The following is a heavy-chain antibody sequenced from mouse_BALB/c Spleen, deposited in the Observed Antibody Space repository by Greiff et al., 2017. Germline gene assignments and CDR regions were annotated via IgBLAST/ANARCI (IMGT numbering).Heavy chain of an antibody. D-gene: IGHD1-2*01. Sequence: DVKLQESGGGLVQPGGSLKLSCAASGFDFSRYWMSWVRQAPGKGLEWIGEINPDSSTINYTPSLKDKFIISRDNAKNTLYLQMSKVRSEDTALYYCARPGTTATDFDVWGAGTTVTVSS. CDR3: ARPGTTATDFDV. J-gene: IGHJ1*01. CDR2: INPDSSTI. V-gene: IGHV4-1*02. CDR1: GFDFSRYW.